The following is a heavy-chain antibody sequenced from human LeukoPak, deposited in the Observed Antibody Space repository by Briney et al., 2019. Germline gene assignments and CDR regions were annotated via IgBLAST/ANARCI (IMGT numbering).Heavy chain of an antibody. V-gene: IGHV4-39*01. CDR3: ARHGPSTVTTGAFDI. D-gene: IGHD4-17*01. CDR2: IHYSGST. J-gene: IGHJ3*02. Sequence: PSETLSLTCTVSGDSITTSSQYWGWIRQPPGKGLEWIGTIHYSGSTYYNPSLKSRVTISVDTSNNQFSLNLSSVTAADTAVYYCARHGPSTVTTGAFDIWGRGTLVTVSS. CDR1: GDSITTSSQY.